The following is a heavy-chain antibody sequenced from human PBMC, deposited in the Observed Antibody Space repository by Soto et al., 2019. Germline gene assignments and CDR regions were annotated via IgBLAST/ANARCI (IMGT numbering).Heavy chain of an antibody. D-gene: IGHD3-22*01. CDR3: ARLYFYDSSGWSSGGYYGLDV. Sequence: SETLSLTCTVSGGSISSTIYYWVWIRQPPGKGLEWIGSIYYSGSTYYNPSLKSRVTISVDTSKSQFSLNLSSVTAADTAVYFCARLYFYDSSGWSSGGYYGLDVWGLGATVTVSS. J-gene: IGHJ6*02. CDR1: GGSISSTIYY. CDR2: IYYSGST. V-gene: IGHV4-39*01.